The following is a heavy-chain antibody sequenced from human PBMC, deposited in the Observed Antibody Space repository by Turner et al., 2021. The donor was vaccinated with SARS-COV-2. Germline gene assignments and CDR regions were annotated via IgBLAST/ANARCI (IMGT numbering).Heavy chain of an antibody. V-gene: IGHV1-69*01. J-gene: IGHJ4*02. CDR2: VVPIFGKS. CDR1: GDKFSTYG. D-gene: IGHD4-4*01. Sequence: VHLVQSGAEVKTPGSAVKVSRKVSGDKFSTYGICWVRQAPGKGLEWMGGVVPIFGKSNYAQEFQSRVTITADELTTTAYMELSRLTSEDTAVYFCAREGYSGHFDHWGQGTLVTVSS. CDR3: AREGYSGHFDH.